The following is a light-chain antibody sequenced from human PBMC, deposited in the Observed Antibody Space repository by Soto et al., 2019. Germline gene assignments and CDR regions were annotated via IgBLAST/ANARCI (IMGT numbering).Light chain of an antibody. CDR3: QQSYSTPPT. J-gene: IGKJ1*01. CDR1: QSISSY. Sequence: DIQMTQSPSSLSPSVGDRVTITCRASQSISSYLNWYQQKPGKAPKLLIYAASSLQSGVPSRFSGSGSGTDFTLTISSLQPEDFATYYCQQSYSTPPTFGQGTKVDI. CDR2: AAS. V-gene: IGKV1-39*01.